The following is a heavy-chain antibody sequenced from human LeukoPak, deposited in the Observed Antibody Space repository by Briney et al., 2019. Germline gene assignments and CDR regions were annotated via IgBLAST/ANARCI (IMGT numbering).Heavy chain of an antibody. V-gene: IGHV3-7*05. J-gene: IGHJ4*02. CDR3: ARGESWAFAY. Sequence: GGSLRLSCAASGFTFSRYWMSWVRQAPGKGLEWVANVEPDGSEEYYVDSVKGRFTASRDNAKNSLYLQMNSLRAEDTAVYYCARGESWAFAYWGQGILVTVSS. CDR2: VEPDGSEE. D-gene: IGHD1-26*01. CDR1: GFTFSRYW.